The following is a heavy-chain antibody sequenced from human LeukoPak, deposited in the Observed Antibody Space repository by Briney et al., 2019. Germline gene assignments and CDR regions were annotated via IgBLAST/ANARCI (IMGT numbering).Heavy chain of an antibody. Sequence: GGSLRLSSAVSGFIVSSDYMSWVRQAPGKGLEWVSVIYSGGNTYYADSVEGRFTISRDTSKNTLYLQMISLRAEDTAIYYCVRDDWFDPWGQGTLVTVSS. V-gene: IGHV3-53*01. J-gene: IGHJ5*02. CDR1: GFIVSSDY. CDR3: VRDDWFDP. CDR2: IYSGGNT.